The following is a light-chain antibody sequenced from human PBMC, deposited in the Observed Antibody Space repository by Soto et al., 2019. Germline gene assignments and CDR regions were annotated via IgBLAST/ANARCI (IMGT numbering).Light chain of an antibody. J-gene: IGKJ4*01. V-gene: IGKV3-20*01. CDR3: QQYDTSPPLT. Sequence: EIVLTQSPGTLSLSPGDRATLSCRASQSVSTNYLAWYQQKPGQAPRLLLYGASSRAIDIPDRFSGSGSGTDFTLTISRLEPEDFAVYYCQQYDTSPPLTFGGGTKVEIK. CDR2: GAS. CDR1: QSVSTNY.